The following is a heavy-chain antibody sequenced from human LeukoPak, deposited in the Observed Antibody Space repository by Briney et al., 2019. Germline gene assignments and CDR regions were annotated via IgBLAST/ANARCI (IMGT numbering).Heavy chain of an antibody. V-gene: IGHV1-2*02. CDR1: GYTFTGYY. CDR2: INPNSGGT. CDR3: ARDHCRGGSCDLKNWFDP. J-gene: IGHJ5*02. D-gene: IGHD2-15*01. Sequence: ASVKVSRKASGYTFTGYYMHWVRQAPGQGLEWMGWINPNSGGTNYAQKFQGRVTMTRDTSISTAYMELNSLRSDDTAVYYCARDHCRGGSCDLKNWFDPWGPGTLVTVSS.